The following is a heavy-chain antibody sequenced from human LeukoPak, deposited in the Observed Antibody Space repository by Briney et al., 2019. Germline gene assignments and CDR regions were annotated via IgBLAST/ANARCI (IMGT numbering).Heavy chain of an antibody. CDR2: INPSGGST. CDR3: ARDGIVLVPDVKYDY. V-gene: IGHV1-46*01. Sequence: ASVKVSCKASGYTFTSYYMHWVRQAPGQGLEWMGIINPSGGSTSYAQKFQGRVTMTRDTSTSTAYMVLRSLTSDDTAVYYCARDGIVLVPDVKYDYWGQGTLVTVSS. J-gene: IGHJ4*02. CDR1: GYTFTSYY. D-gene: IGHD2-2*01.